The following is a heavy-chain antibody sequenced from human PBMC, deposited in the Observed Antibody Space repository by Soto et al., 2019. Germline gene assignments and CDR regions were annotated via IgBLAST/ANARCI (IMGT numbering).Heavy chain of an antibody. D-gene: IGHD6-13*01. CDR2: ISGSGGST. CDR1: GFTFSSYA. J-gene: IGHJ4*02. CDR3: AKDVRAAAGTGDYFDY. V-gene: IGHV3-23*01. Sequence: GALRRSCADSGFTFSSYAMIWVRQAPGKGLEWVSAISGSGGSTYYADSVKGRFTISRDNSKNTLYLQMNSLRAEDTAVYYCAKDVRAAAGTGDYFDYWGQGTLVTVSS.